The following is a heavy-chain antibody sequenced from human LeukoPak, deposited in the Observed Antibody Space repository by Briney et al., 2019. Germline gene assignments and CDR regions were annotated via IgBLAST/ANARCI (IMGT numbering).Heavy chain of an antibody. D-gene: IGHD3-22*01. V-gene: IGHV3-15*01. J-gene: IGHJ4*02. Sequence: GGSLRLSCAASGFTFSNAWMSWVRQAPGKGLEWVGRIKSKTDGGTTDYAAPVKGRLTISRDDSKNTLYLQMNSLKTEDTAVYYCTTDSYYDSSGYFDYWGQGTLVTVSS. CDR2: IKSKTDGGTT. CDR1: GFTFSNAW. CDR3: TTDSYYDSSGYFDY.